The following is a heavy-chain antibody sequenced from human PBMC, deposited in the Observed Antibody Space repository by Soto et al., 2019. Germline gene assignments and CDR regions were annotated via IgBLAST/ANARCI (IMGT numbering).Heavy chain of an antibody. CDR3: AKDLGPLRLLNYYFYGLDV. CDR1: GFTVTSTD. CDR2: IESGGST. Sequence: PXVSLRLYGNASGFTVTSTDMSGLRQAPGMGLEWVAVIESGGSTHYADSVKGRFTISRDIPKNMIYLQLHTLRAEDTAVYYCAKDLGPLRLLNYYFYGLDVWGQATTVTVSS. J-gene: IGHJ6*02. V-gene: IGHV3-53*01. D-gene: IGHD2-15*01.